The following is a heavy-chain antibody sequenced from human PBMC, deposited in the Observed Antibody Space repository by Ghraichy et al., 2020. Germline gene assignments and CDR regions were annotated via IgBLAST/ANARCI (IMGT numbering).Heavy chain of an antibody. J-gene: IGHJ4*02. CDR3: ARGGGDYYDGSGYYPVDY. CDR2: IYHSENS. Sequence: SETLSLTCSVSGGSISSGGYYWSWIRQHPGKGLEWIGYIYHSENSYYNPSLKSRVTISGDTSKNQFSLKLSSVTGADTAVYYCARGGGDYYDGSGYYPVDYSCQRTLSTVSS. V-gene: IGHV4-31*03. CDR1: GGSISSGGYY. D-gene: IGHD3-22*01.